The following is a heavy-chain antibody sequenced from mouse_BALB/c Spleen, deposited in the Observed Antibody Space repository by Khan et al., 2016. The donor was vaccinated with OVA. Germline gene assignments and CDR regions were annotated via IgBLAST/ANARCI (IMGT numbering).Heavy chain of an antibody. CDR3: ARRGYDEAWFAY. CDR2: ISSAGSYT. Sequence: EVELVESGGDLVKPGGSLKLSCAASGFTFSNYDMSWVRQTPDKRLEWVATISSAGSYTYSPDSVQGRFPISRDNAKNTLYMKMSSLKFEDTATYYCARRGYDEAWFAYWCQGTLVTVSA. D-gene: IGHD2-2*01. J-gene: IGHJ3*01. V-gene: IGHV5-6*01. CDR1: GFTFSNYD.